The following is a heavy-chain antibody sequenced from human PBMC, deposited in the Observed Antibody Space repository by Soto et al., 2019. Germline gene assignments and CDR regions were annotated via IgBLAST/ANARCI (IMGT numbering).Heavy chain of an antibody. CDR1: GYSFTSYW. CDR3: ARPTGSSSWFSTRGNWFHX. V-gene: IGHV5-10-1*01. CDR2: IDTSDSYT. D-gene: IGHD6-13*01. Sequence: SGEALKITWKGSGYSFTSYWISWVRQMPGKGLELMVMIDTSDSYTNYSPSFQGHVTISAEKSISTAYLQWSSLKDSDTAMYYCARPTGSSSWFSTRGNWFHXWGQGTLVTVSX. J-gene: IGHJ5*02.